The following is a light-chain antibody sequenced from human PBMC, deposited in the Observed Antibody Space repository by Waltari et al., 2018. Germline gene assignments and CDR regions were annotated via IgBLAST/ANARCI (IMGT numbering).Light chain of an antibody. Sequence: EVVLTQSPATLSVSPGESATLPCRASQYVNIHLDWYQQKPGQAPRLLIYAASTRATGVPARFSGSGSGTDFTLTISSLQSEDFAVYYCQQYNDWPRTFGLGTKVEIK. CDR1: QYVNIH. CDR2: AAS. J-gene: IGKJ1*01. V-gene: IGKV3-15*01. CDR3: QQYNDWPRT.